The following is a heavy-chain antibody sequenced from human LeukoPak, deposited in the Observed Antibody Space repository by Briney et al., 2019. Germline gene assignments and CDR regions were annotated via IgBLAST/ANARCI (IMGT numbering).Heavy chain of an antibody. CDR1: GYTFTGYY. CDR3: ARDHSGYDPNWFDP. Sequence: ASVKVSCKASGYTFTGYYMHWVRQAPGQGLEWMGWINPNSGGTNYAQKFQGRVTMTRDTSISTAYMELSRLRSDDTAVYYCARDHSGYDPNWFDPWGQGTLVTVSS. V-gene: IGHV1-2*02. D-gene: IGHD5-12*01. J-gene: IGHJ5*02. CDR2: INPNSGGT.